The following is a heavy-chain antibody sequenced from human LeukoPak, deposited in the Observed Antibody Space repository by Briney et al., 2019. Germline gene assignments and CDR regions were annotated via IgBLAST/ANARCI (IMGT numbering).Heavy chain of an antibody. J-gene: IGHJ4*02. Sequence: ASVKVSCKASRYTFSSYEMNWVREAAGHGLEWMGWMSPNTGRTGYAQKFQGRLTMTRDTSINTAYMELTNLRSEDTAIYYCARLSQTPDYYTLGGYYYLGYWGQGTPVTVSS. CDR3: ARLSQTPDYYTLGGYYYLGY. D-gene: IGHD3-10*01. CDR2: MSPNTGRT. V-gene: IGHV1-8*01. CDR1: RYTFSSYE.